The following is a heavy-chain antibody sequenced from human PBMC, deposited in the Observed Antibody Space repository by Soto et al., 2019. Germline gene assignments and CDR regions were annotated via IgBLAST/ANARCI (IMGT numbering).Heavy chain of an antibody. CDR1: GYRFSIYS. V-gene: IGHV1-18*01. J-gene: IGHJ5*02. D-gene: IGHD3-22*01. CDR2: ITPNTGYT. Sequence: QPQLMQSGGEEKNPGASVKVSCQASGYRFSIYSISWLRQAPGQGLEWMGLITPNTGYTNYAQKFQGRLILSTDITSSTAYMELTSLNYDDTAIYFCATSYDTGFDPWGQGTLVSV. CDR3: ATSYDTGFDP.